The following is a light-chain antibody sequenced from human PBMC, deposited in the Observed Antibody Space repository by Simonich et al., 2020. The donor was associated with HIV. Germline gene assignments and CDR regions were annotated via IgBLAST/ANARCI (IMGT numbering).Light chain of an antibody. V-gene: IGKV3D-20*02. CDR3: QQRSNWYT. CDR1: QSVSSSY. J-gene: IGKJ2*01. Sequence: EIVLTQSPGTLSLSPGERATLSCRASQSVSSSYLAWYQQKPGLAPRLLIYDASNRATGIPARFSGSGSGTDFTLTISSLEPEDFAVYYCQQRSNWYTFGQGTKLEIK. CDR2: DAS.